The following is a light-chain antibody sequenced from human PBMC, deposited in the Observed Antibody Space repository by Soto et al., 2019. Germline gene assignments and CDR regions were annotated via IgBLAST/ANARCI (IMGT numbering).Light chain of an antibody. CDR1: QSVSSSY. CDR3: QQYGSSLFT. J-gene: IGKJ3*01. CDR2: GAS. Sequence: EIVLTQSPGTLSLSPGERATLSCRASQSVSSSYLAWYQQKPGQAPRLLIYGASSRATGIPDRFSGSWSGTDFTLTISRLEPEDVAVYYCQQYGSSLFTFGPGTKVDIK. V-gene: IGKV3-20*01.